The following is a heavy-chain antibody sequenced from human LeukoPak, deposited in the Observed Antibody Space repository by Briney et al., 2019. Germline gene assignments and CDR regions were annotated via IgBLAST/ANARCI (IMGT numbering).Heavy chain of an antibody. J-gene: IGHJ6*03. CDR1: GYTFTGYY. D-gene: IGHD3-10*01. V-gene: IGHV1-2*02. Sequence: EASVKVSCKASGYTFTGYYMHWVRQAPGQGLEWMGWINPNSGGTNYAQKFQGRVTMTRDTSISTAYMELSRLRSDDTAVYYCARDKEVMVRGVIPYYYYYMDVWGKGTTVTVSS. CDR3: ARDKEVMVRGVIPYYYYYMDV. CDR2: INPNSGGT.